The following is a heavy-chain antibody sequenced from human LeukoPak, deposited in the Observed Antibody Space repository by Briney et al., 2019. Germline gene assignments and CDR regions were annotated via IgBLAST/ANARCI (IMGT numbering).Heavy chain of an antibody. CDR2: ISGSGGST. CDR3: ARVDYRGGGYFMDV. D-gene: IGHD4-11*01. CDR1: GFTFSSYG. J-gene: IGHJ6*03. Sequence: GGSLRLSCAASGFTFSSYGMSWVRQAPGKGLEWVSAISGSGGSTYYADSVKGRFTISRDNSKNTLYLQMNSLRAEDTAVYYCARVDYRGGGYFMDVWGRGTPVPVSS. V-gene: IGHV3-23*01.